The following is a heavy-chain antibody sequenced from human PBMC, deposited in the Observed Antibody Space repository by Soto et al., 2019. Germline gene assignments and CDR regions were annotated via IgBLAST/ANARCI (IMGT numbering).Heavy chain of an antibody. CDR3: ARDLSYYASGSFNYYYYGMDV. D-gene: IGHD3-10*01. CDR1: GGSVSSGSYY. J-gene: IGHJ6*02. Sequence: PSETLSLTCTVSGGSVSSGSYYWSWIRQPPGKGLELIGYIYYSGSTNYNPSLKSRVTISVDTSKNQFSLKLSSVTAADTAVYYCARDLSYYASGSFNYYYYGMDVWGQGTTVTVSS. CDR2: IYYSGST. V-gene: IGHV4-61*01.